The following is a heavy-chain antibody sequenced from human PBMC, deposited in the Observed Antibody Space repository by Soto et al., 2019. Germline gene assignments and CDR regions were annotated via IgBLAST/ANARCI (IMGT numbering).Heavy chain of an antibody. CDR3: AKDLGNILTGYYHDY. D-gene: IGHD3-9*01. CDR2: ISGSGGST. J-gene: IGHJ4*02. CDR1: GFTFSSYA. V-gene: IGHV3-23*01. Sequence: TGGSLRLSCAASGFTFSSYAVSWVRQAPGKGLEWVSAISGSGGSTYYADSVKGRFTISRDNSKNTLYLQMNSLRAEDTAVYYCAKDLGNILTGYYHDYWGQGTLVTVSS.